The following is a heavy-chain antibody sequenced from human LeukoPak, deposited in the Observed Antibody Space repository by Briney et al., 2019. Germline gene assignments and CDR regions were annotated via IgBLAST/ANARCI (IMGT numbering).Heavy chain of an antibody. CDR1: GLTISSNY. V-gene: IGHV3-53*01. J-gene: IGHJ3*02. CDR3: AVGRDGSTIRDAFDI. CDR2: IYSGGST. D-gene: IGHD5-24*01. Sequence: GGSLRLSCAASGLTISSNYMNWVRQAPGKGLEWVSVIYSGGSTYYADSVKGRFTISRDNSKNTLYLQMNSLRVEDTAVYYCAVGRDGSTIRDAFDIWGQGTMVTVSS.